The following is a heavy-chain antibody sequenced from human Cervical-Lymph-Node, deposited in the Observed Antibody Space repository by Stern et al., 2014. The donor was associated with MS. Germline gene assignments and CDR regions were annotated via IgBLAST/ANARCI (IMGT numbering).Heavy chain of an antibody. J-gene: IGHJ4*02. Sequence: VQLEESGAEVKKPGSSVKVSCKGSGGTFSSYTLNWVRQAPGQGLEWMGGIIPIFATTNYAQRFQGKVTITADRSTSTAFLEVSSLTSEDTAVYFCAREGIPGAGGTFDNWGQGTLVIVSS. CDR3: AREGIPGAGGTFDN. D-gene: IGHD1-26*01. CDR2: IIPIFATT. CDR1: GGTFSSYT. V-gene: IGHV1-69*06.